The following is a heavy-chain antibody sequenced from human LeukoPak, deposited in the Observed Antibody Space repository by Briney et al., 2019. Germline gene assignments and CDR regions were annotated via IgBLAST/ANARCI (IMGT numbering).Heavy chain of an antibody. J-gene: IGHJ5*02. CDR3: ARESPRYSSSWYCPGFDP. CDR2: IYYSGST. CDR1: GGSISSYY. V-gene: IGHV4-59*12. Sequence: SETLSLTCTVSGGSISSYYWSWIRQPPGKGLERIGYIYYSGSTNYNPSLKSRVTISVDTSKNQFSLKLSSVTAADTAVYYCARESPRYSSSWYCPGFDPWGQGTLVTVSS. D-gene: IGHD6-13*01.